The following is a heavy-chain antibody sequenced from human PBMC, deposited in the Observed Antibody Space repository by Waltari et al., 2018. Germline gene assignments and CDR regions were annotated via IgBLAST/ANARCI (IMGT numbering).Heavy chain of an antibody. D-gene: IGHD3-3*01. Sequence: QVQLVQSGAEVKKPGASVKVSCKASGYTFTSYGINWVRQAPGQGLGWMGWNSAYNGYTNYAQKVQGRVTMTTDTSTSTAYMELRSLRSDDTAVYYCARVGDDFWSGYFDYWGQGTLVTVSS. CDR2: NSAYNGYT. CDR3: ARVGDDFWSGYFDY. CDR1: GYTFTSYG. J-gene: IGHJ4*02. V-gene: IGHV1-18*04.